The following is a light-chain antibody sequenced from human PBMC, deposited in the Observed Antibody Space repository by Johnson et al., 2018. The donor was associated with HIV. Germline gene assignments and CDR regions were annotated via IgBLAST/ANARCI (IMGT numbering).Light chain of an antibody. J-gene: IGLJ1*01. CDR3: GTWDSSLSAGV. CDR2: DNN. V-gene: IGLV1-51*01. CDR1: NSNIGNNY. Sequence: HSVLTQPPSVSAAPGQKVTISCSGSNSNIGNNYVSWYQQLPGTAPKLLIYDNNKRPSGIPDRFSGSKSGTSATLGITGLQTGDEADYYCGTWDSSLSAGVFGTGTKVTVL.